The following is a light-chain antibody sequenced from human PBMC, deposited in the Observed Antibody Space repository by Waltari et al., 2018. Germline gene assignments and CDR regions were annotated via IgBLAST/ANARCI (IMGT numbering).Light chain of an antibody. Sequence: QSVLTQPPSVSGAPGQRVTISCTGSWSNIGAGYYVHWSQQLPGQAPTPLVYGVNTRPPGVPDRFFGSKSGTSASLAIPGLQPEDEADYYCQSYDTSLGVVFGGGTKLTVL. CDR2: GVN. V-gene: IGLV1-40*01. CDR1: WSNIGAGYY. J-gene: IGLJ2*01. CDR3: QSYDTSLGVV.